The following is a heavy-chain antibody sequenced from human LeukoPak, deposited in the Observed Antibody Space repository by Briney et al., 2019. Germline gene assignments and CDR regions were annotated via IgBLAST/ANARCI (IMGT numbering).Heavy chain of an antibody. D-gene: IGHD5-12*01. V-gene: IGHV4-59*01. Sequence: SETLSLTCTVSGGSISNYYWNWLRQPPGKGLEWIGYIYHSGSTKYNPSLKSRVTMSLDTSKKQFSLRLTSVTAADTAVYYCARGFDSKSTYFDYWGLGTLVTVSS. CDR2: IYHSGST. CDR1: GGSISNYY. J-gene: IGHJ4*02. CDR3: ARGFDSKSTYFDY.